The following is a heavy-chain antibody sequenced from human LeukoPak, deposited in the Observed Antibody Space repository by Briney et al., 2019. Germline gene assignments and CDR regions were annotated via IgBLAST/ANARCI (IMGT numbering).Heavy chain of an antibody. CDR1: GYTLTGYY. D-gene: IGHD4-17*01. CDR2: INPNSGGT. V-gene: IGHV1-2*02. J-gene: IGHJ4*02. Sequence: ASVKVSCKASGYTLTGYYMHWVRQAPGQGLEWMGWINPNSGGTNYAQKFQGRVTMTRDTSISTAYMELSRLRSDDTAVYYCARDAAMTTVTGGDYWGQGTLVTVSS. CDR3: ARDAAMTTVTGGDY.